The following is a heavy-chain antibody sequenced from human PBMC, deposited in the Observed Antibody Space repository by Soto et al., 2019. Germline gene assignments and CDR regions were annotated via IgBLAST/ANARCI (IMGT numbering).Heavy chain of an antibody. V-gene: IGHV1-2*04. CDR2: XXPXXXXX. CDR1: GYTFTGYY. CDR3: ARDNWGLPLDI. Sequence: ASVKVSCKSSGYTFTGYYMHCVRQAPGQGLEWXXWXXPXXXXXNXXXKFQGWVTMTRDTSISTAYMELSRLRSDDTAVYYCARDNWGLPLDIWGHGTMVTASS. D-gene: IGHD7-27*01. J-gene: IGHJ3*02.